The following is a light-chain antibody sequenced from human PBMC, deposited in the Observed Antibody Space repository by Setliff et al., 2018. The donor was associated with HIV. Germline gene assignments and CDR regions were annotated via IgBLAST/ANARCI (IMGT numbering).Light chain of an antibody. V-gene: IGLV2-14*01. CDR1: SSDVGGYSY. J-gene: IGLJ2*01. Sequence: QSALAQPASVSGSPGQSITISCTGTSSDVGGYSYVSWYQQHPGKAPKLMIYEVSNRPSGVSNRFSGSKSGNTASLTISGLQAEDEADYYCNSYTTTSTHVLFGGGTKGTVL. CDR3: NSYTTTSTHVL. CDR2: EVS.